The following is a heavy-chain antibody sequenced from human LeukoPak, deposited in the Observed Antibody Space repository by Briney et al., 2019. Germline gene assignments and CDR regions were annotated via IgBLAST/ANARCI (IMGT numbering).Heavy chain of an antibody. V-gene: IGHV3-30*02. CDR3: AKPVARTSYGYSGTGY. D-gene: IGHD5-18*01. J-gene: IGHJ4*02. Sequence: QPGGSLRLSCAASGFTFSSYGMHWVRQAPGKGLEWVAFIRYDGSNKYYADSVKGRFTISRDNSKNTLYLQMNSLRAEDTAVYYCAKPVARTSYGYSGTGYWGQGTLVTVSS. CDR1: GFTFSSYG. CDR2: IRYDGSNK.